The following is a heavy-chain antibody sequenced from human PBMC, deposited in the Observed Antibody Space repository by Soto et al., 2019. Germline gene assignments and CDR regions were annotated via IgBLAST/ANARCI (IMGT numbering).Heavy chain of an antibody. CDR2: ISSSSYI. D-gene: IGHD1-26*01. J-gene: IGHJ4*02. CDR3: ARDPLPANFDY. Sequence: GGSLRLSCAASGFTFSSYSMNWVRQAPGKGLEWVSSISSSSYIYYADSVKGRFTISRDNAKNSLYLQMNSLRAEDTAVYYCARDPLPANFDYWGQGTLVTVSS. CDR1: GFTFSSYS. V-gene: IGHV3-21*01.